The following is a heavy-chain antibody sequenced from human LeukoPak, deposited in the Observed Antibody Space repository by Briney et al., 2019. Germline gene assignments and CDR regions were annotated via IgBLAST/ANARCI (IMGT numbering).Heavy chain of an antibody. CDR3: ARSGVLSTFDY. J-gene: IGHJ4*02. CDR1: GGSISSSSYY. D-gene: IGHD2-8*02. V-gene: IGHV4-39*01. CDR2: IYYSGST. Sequence: PSETRSLTCTVSGGSISSSSYYWGWIRQPPGKGLEWIGSIYYSGSTYYNPSLKSRVTISVDTSKNQFSLKLSSVTAADTAVYYCARSGVLSTFDYWGQGTLVTVSS.